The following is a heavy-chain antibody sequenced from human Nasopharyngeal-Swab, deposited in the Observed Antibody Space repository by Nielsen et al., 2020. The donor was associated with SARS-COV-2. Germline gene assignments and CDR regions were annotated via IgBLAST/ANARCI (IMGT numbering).Heavy chain of an antibody. CDR3: ARHEGHEDYFDY. Sequence: WIRQPPGKGVEWIGSIYYSGSTYYNPPLKRRVTISVDTSKNQFSLKLSSVPAADTAVYYCARHEGHEDYFDYWGQGTLVTVSS. CDR2: IYYSGST. J-gene: IGHJ4*02. V-gene: IGHV4-39*01.